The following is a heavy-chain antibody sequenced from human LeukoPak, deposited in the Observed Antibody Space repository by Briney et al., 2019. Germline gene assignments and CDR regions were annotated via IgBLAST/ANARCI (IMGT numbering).Heavy chain of an antibody. CDR3: ARDVGASNFDS. CDR1: GGSISSYY. J-gene: IGHJ4*02. V-gene: IGHV4-59*01. D-gene: IGHD1-26*01. Sequence: PSETLSLTCTVSGGSISSYYWSWIRQPPGKGLEWIGYISYTGSTNYNPSLKSRVSLSVDTSKNQFSLELSSVTAADTAVYYCARDVGASNFDSWGQGVQVTVSS. CDR2: ISYTGST.